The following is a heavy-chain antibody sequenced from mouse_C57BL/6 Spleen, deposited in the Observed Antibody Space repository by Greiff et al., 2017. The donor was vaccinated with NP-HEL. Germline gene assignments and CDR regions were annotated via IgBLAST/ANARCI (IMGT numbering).Heavy chain of an antibody. D-gene: IGHD1-1*01. CDR2: IDPEDGAT. CDR1: GFNIKDYY. V-gene: IGHV14-1*01. CDR3: TTLYYYGSRDGYFDV. Sequence: EVQLQQSGAELVRPGASVKLSCTASGFNIKDYYMHWVKQRPEQGLEWIGRIDPEDGATEYAPKFQDKATMPADTSSNTAYLQLSSLTSEDTAVYYCTTLYYYGSRDGYFDVWGKGTTVTVSS. J-gene: IGHJ1*03.